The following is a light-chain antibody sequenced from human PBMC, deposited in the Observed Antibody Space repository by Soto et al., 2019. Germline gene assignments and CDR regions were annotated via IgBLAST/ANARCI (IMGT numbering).Light chain of an antibody. CDR3: QQYGSSPT. CDR2: DVS. V-gene: IGKV3-20*01. J-gene: IGKJ1*01. Sequence: EIVLTQSPGTLSLSPGERATLSCRSSQSVSSSYLAWYQQKPGQAPRLLIYDVSSRATGIPDRFSGSGSGTDFTITISRLEPEDFAVYYCQQYGSSPTFGQGTKVEIK. CDR1: QSVSSSY.